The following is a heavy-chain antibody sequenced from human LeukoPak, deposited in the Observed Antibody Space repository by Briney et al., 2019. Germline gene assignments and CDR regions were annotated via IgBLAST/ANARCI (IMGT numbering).Heavy chain of an antibody. CDR1: GFTFSSYA. Sequence: PGGSLRLSCAASGFTFSSYAMSWVRQASGRGLEWVSAISGSGGSTYYTDSVKGRFTISRDNSKNTLYLQMNSLRAEDTAVYYCAEGSLGPYWGQGTLVTVSS. CDR3: AEGSLGPY. V-gene: IGHV3-23*01. CDR2: ISGSGGST. J-gene: IGHJ4*02.